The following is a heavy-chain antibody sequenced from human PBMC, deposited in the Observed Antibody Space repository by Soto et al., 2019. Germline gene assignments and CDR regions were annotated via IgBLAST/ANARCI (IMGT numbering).Heavy chain of an antibody. V-gene: IGHV3-21*01. D-gene: IGHD3-3*01. CDR1: GFTFSSYS. CDR3: ARDPLRFLEWLRYMDV. J-gene: IGHJ6*03. CDR2: ISSSSSYI. Sequence: GGSLRLSCAASGFTFSSYSMNWVRQAPGKGLEWVSSISSSSSYIYYADSVKGRFTISRDNAKNSLYLQMNSLRAEDTAVYYCARDPLRFLEWLRYMDVWGKGTTVTVSS.